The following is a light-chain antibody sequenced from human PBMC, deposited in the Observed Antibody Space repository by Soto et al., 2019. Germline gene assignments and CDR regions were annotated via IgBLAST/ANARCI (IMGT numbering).Light chain of an antibody. CDR3: QTWGTGGGETVV. CDR2: LNSDGSH. CDR1: SGHSSYA. V-gene: IGLV4-69*01. Sequence: QSVLTQSPSASASLGASVKLTCTLSSGHSSYAIAWHQQQPEKGPRYLMKLNSDGSHSKGDGIPDRFSGSSSGAERYLTISSLQSEDEAGYYCQTWGTGGGETVVFGGGTKLTVL. J-gene: IGLJ2*01.